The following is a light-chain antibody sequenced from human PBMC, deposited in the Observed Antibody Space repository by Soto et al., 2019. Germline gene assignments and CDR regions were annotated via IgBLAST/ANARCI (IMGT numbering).Light chain of an antibody. CDR2: DAS. J-gene: IGKJ5*01. CDR3: QQYDILLIP. V-gene: IGKV1-33*01. Sequence: DSQMTQSPSSLSASVGDRVTITCQASQDISNYLNWYQQKPGKAPKLLIYDASNLETGVPSRFSGSGSGTDFTFTISSLQPEDIATYYCQQYDILLIPFGQVTRLAI. CDR1: QDISNY.